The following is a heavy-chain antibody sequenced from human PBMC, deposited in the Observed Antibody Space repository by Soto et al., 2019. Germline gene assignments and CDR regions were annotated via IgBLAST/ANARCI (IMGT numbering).Heavy chain of an antibody. CDR2: ISGSGGST. J-gene: IGHJ4*02. CDR3: AKMEDIVLMVYAIDY. V-gene: IGHV3-23*01. Sequence: GGSLRLSCAASGFTFSSYAMSWVRQAPGKGLEWVSAISGSGGSTYYADSVKGRFTISRDNSKNTLYLQMNSLRAEDTAVYYCAKMEDIVLMVYAIDYWGQGTLVTVSS. CDR1: GFTFSSYA. D-gene: IGHD2-8*01.